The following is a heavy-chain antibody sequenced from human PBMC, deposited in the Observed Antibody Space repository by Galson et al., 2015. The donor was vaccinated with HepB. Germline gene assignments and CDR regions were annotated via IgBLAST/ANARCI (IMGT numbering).Heavy chain of an antibody. CDR1: GFSLSTTGMR. D-gene: IGHD5-18*01. Sequence: PALVKPTQTLTLTCTFSGFSLSTTGMRVSWIRQPPGKALEWLARIDWDDDKFYSTSLKTRLTISRDTSKNQVVLTRTNMDPVDTATYYCAREGYSYGPYYFDYWGQGTLVTVSS. J-gene: IGHJ4*02. CDR2: IDWDDDK. CDR3: AREGYSYGPYYFDY. V-gene: IGHV2-70*04.